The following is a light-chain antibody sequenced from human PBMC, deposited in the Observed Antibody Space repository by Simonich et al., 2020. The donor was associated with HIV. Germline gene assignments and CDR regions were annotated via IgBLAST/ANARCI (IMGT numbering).Light chain of an antibody. CDR3: AAWDDSLSGAV. J-gene: IGLJ7*01. CDR1: SSNIGAGYD. CDR2: GNN. Sequence: QSVLTQPPSVSGAPGQRVTISCTGSSSNIGAGYDVHWYQQLRGTAPKLLINGNNNRPSGVPDRISGSKSGTSASLAIRGLRSEDEADYYCAAWDDSLSGAVFGGGTQLTVL. V-gene: IGLV1-40*01.